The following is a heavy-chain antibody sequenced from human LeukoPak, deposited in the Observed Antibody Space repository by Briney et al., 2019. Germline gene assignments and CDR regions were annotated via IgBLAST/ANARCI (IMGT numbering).Heavy chain of an antibody. CDR2: IRGSGDIT. D-gene: IGHD3-22*01. Sequence: GGSLRLSCAASGFTFSSYGMSWVRQAPGKGLEWVSTIRGSGDITYYADSVKGRFTISRDNAKNTLNLQMNSLRAEDTAVYYCARDLGQYYDTSDNWFDPWGQGTLVTVSS. V-gene: IGHV3-23*01. CDR1: GFTFSSYG. CDR3: ARDLGQYYDTSDNWFDP. J-gene: IGHJ5*02.